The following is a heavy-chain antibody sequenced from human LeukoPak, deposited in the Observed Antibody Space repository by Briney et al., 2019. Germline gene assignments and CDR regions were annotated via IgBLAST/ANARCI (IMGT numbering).Heavy chain of an antibody. CDR1: GFTFSSYS. D-gene: IGHD3-22*01. J-gene: IGHJ6*03. V-gene: IGHV3-48*04. Sequence: GGSLRLSCAASGFTFSSYSMNWVRQAPGKGLEWVSYISSSSSTIYYADSVKGRFTISRDNAKNSLYLQMNSLRAEDTAVYYCARDVGDYYDSSGYGYYYYYMDVWGKGTTVTVSS. CDR2: ISSSSSTI. CDR3: ARDVGDYYDSSGYGYYYYYMDV.